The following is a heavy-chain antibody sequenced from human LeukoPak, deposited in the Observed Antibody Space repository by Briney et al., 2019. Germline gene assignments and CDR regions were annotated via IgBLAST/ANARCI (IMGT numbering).Heavy chain of an antibody. CDR2: INPNSGGT. Sequence: ASVKVSCKASGYTFTGCYMHWVRQAPGQGLEWMGWINPNSGGTNYAQKFQGRVTMTRDTSISTAYMEPSRLRSDDTAVYYCARGTVTAYYYYYMDVWGKGTTVTVSS. D-gene: IGHD4-17*01. CDR3: ARGTVTAYYYYYMDV. J-gene: IGHJ6*03. CDR1: GYTFTGCY. V-gene: IGHV1-2*02.